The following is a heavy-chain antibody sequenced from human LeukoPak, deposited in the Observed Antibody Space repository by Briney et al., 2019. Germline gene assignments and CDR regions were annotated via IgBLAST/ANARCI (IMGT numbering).Heavy chain of an antibody. J-gene: IGHJ4*02. CDR3: ASVRIQLWGYFDY. CDR1: GFTVSSNY. V-gene: IGHV3-66*01. Sequence: GGSLRLSCAASGFTVSSNYMSWVRQAPGKGLEWVSVIYSGGSTYYADSVKGRFTISRDNSKNTLYLQMNSLRAEDTAVYYCASVRIQLWGYFDYWGQGTLVTVSS. CDR2: IYSGGST. D-gene: IGHD5-18*01.